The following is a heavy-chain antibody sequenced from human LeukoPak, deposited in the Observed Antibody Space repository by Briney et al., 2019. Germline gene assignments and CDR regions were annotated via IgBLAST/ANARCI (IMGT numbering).Heavy chain of an antibody. D-gene: IGHD6-13*01. V-gene: IGHV3-23*01. CDR3: ATELGTKRIVTAGPDNYYYMDV. J-gene: IGHJ6*03. CDR1: GFTSSSYA. Sequence: PGGSLRLSCAASGFTSSSYAMSWVRQAPGKGLEWVSSISGSGGRTFYADSVRGRFTISRDNSKNTLYLQMTSLRAEDTALYYCATELGTKRIVTAGPDNYYYMDVWGKGTTVTVSS. CDR2: ISGSGGRT.